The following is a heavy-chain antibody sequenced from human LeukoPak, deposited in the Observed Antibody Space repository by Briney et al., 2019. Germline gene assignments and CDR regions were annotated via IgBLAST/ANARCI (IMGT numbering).Heavy chain of an antibody. V-gene: IGHV3-66*01. CDR1: GFTVSSNY. Sequence: GSLRLSCAASGFTVSSNYMSWVRQAPGKGLEWVSVIYSGGSTYYADSVKGRFTISRDNSKNTLYLQMNSLRAEDTAVYYCARAGSYDILTGYQYYFDYWGQGTLVTVSS. CDR3: ARAGSYDILTGYQYYFDY. D-gene: IGHD3-9*01. CDR2: IYSGGST. J-gene: IGHJ4*02.